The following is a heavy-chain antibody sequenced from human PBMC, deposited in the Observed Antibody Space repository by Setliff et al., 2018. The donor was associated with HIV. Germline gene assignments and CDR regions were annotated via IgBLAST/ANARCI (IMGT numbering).Heavy chain of an antibody. CDR1: GFIFSDSW. CDR2: IKKDGREK. J-gene: IGHJ5*02. Sequence: GESLKISCGASGFIFSDSWMDWVRQAPGKGLEWVATIKKDGREKYYADSVKGRFTISRDNARTSLYLEMSSLRVEDTAVYFCASMWKVGAWGRGTLVTVSS. CDR3: ASMWKVGA. V-gene: IGHV3-7*03. D-gene: IGHD1-26*01.